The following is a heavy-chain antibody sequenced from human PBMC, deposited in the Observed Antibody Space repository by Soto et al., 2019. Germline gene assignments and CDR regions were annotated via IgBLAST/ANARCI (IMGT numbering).Heavy chain of an antibody. D-gene: IGHD3-16*01. CDR3: ASLSMITFGGIRKDAFDV. CDR2: IYYSGST. CDR1: GDSIRSYY. Sequence: QVQLQESGPGLVKPSETLSLTCTVSGDSIRSYYWSWIRQPPGKGLEWIGYIYYSGSTNYNPSLKTRFTLSVDTSKNQFSLKLSSVTAADTAVYYCASLSMITFGGIRKDAFDVWGQGTMVTVSS. J-gene: IGHJ3*01. V-gene: IGHV4-59*08.